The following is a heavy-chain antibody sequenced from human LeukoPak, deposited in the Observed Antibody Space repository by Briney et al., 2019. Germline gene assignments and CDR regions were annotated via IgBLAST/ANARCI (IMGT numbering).Heavy chain of an antibody. J-gene: IGHJ4*02. CDR1: GFTFNIAW. CDR3: TTLTMIRRDHADY. Sequence: SGGSLRLSCAASGFTFNIAWMNWVRQAPGRGLEWVGRIKGKTDGGTTDYAAPVKGRFTISRDDSKNTLYLQMNSLKTEDTALYYCTTLTMIRRDHADYWGQGTLVTVSS. CDR2: IKGKTDGGTT. V-gene: IGHV3-15*01. D-gene: IGHD3-10*01.